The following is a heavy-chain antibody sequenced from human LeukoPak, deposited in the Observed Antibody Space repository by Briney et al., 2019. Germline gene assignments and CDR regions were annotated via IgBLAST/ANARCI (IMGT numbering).Heavy chain of an antibody. D-gene: IGHD1-26*01. CDR1: EYTFTGYY. Sequence: ASVNVSCTASEYTFTGYYMHWVRQAPGQGLEWMGRINPNNGGTNYAQKFQGRVTMTGDTSISTAYMELSSLGSDDTAVYYCTRESGSYHGNDFWGQGTLVTVSS. CDR3: TRESGSYHGNDF. J-gene: IGHJ4*02. V-gene: IGHV1-2*06. CDR2: INPNNGGT.